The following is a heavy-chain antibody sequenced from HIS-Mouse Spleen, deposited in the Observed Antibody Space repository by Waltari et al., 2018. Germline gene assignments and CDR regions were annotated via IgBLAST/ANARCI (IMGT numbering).Heavy chain of an antibody. D-gene: IGHD6-13*01. CDR1: GGSISSYY. CDR2: IYYSGST. J-gene: IGHJ1*01. Sequence: QVQLQESGPGLVKPSETLSLTCTVSGGSISSYYWSWIRQPPGKGLEWIGYIYYSGSTNYNPALKSRVTISVETSKNQFSLKLSSVTAADTAVYYCARSGYSSSWYEAEYFQHWGQGTLVTVSS. V-gene: IGHV4-59*01. CDR3: ARSGYSSSWYEAEYFQH.